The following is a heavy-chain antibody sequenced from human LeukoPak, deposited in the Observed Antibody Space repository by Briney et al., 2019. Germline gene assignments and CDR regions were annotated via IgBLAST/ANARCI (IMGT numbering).Heavy chain of an antibody. CDR3: AKESGKFDY. Sequence: GGSLRLSCVPSGLTFHDYAMHWVRQAPGKGLEWVSLISADGGSTFYADSVRGRFSISRDNSKNSLYLQMNSLRTGDTAMYYCAKESGKFDYWGEGTLVAVSS. CDR2: ISADGGST. V-gene: IGHV3-43*02. CDR1: GLTFHDYA. J-gene: IGHJ4*02.